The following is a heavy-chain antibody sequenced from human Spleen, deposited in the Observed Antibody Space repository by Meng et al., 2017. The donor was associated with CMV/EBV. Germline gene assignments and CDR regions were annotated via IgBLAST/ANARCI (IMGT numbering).Heavy chain of an antibody. CDR3: VREDYGDYFFDT. CDR2: ISSSGNTI. J-gene: IGHJ4*02. CDR1: GFTFITYG. V-gene: IGHV3-48*04. D-gene: IGHD4-17*01. Sequence: GGPLRLSCAASGFTFITYGIHWVRQAPGKGLEWLSYISSSGNTIHYADSVKGRFIISRDTPKNSVYLQMNSLRAEDTAVYYCVREDYGDYFFDTWGQGTLVTVSS.